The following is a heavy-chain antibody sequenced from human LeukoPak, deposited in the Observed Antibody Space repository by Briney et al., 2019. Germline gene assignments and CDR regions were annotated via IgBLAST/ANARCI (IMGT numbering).Heavy chain of an antibody. V-gene: IGHV3-23*01. CDR3: ARAPLVGATSAGY. CDR2: ISPGGISV. Sequence: GGSLRLSCAASAFTFSSYAMSWVRQAPGKGLEWVSIISPGGISVYYADYVKGRFTISRDNSKNTLYLEMNSLRVEDTAVYYCARAPLVGATSAGYWGQGTLVTVSS. J-gene: IGHJ4*02. CDR1: AFTFSSYA. D-gene: IGHD1-26*01.